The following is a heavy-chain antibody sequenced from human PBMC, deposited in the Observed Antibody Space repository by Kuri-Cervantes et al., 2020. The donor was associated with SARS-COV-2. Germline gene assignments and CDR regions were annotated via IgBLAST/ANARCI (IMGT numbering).Heavy chain of an antibody. CDR1: GNRFTGYW. Sequence: GGSLRLSCEGSGNRFTGYWITWVRQMPGKGLEWMGAIDPTDSNTKYSPSFEGHVSISGDSSINTVYLQWSSLKASDTAMYYCARGAYNSPLEDWGQGTLVHVAS. D-gene: IGHD1-1*01. CDR2: IDPTDSNT. CDR3: ARGAYNSPLED. V-gene: IGHV5-10-1*01. J-gene: IGHJ4*02.